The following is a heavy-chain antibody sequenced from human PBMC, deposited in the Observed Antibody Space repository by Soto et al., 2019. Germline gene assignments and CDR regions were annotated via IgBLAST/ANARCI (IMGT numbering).Heavy chain of an antibody. V-gene: IGHV3-23*01. CDR1: AFTFNNYD. Sequence: GGSLRLSCASSAFTFNNYDMSWVRHSPVKGLEWVSGIGGSGRTTYYADSVKGRFTISRDNSNNTLFLQMNSLRAEDTAVYYCAKSRYSDSSGDFYDYWGQGTLVTVSS. D-gene: IGHD3-22*01. CDR2: IGGSGRTT. J-gene: IGHJ4*02. CDR3: AKSRYSDSSGDFYDY.